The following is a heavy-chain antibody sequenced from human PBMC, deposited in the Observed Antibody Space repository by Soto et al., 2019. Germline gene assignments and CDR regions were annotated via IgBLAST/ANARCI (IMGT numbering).Heavy chain of an antibody. CDR2: IYYSGST. Sequence: SETLSLTCPVSGGSISSYYWSWIRQPPGKGLEWIGYIYYSGSTNYNPSLKSRVTISVDTSKNQFSLKLSSVTAADTAVYYCARGMYYDSSGYPDVWGQGTMVTVSS. J-gene: IGHJ3*01. V-gene: IGHV4-59*01. CDR3: ARGMYYDSSGYPDV. CDR1: GGSISSYY. D-gene: IGHD3-22*01.